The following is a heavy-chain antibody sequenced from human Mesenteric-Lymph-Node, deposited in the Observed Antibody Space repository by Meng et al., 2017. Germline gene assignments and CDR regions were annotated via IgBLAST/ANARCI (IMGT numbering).Heavy chain of an antibody. J-gene: IGHJ4*02. Sequence: QVQLGQSGAEGKNPGAAVKASCKTSGYSFTTYGIHWVRQAPGQSLEWMGWVNAASGNTRYSQKFQDRVTINRDTSASSAYMEVSSLRSEDTAVYYCAKSSLHAGTLYFDSWGQGTLVTVSS. D-gene: IGHD2-21*02. CDR1: GYSFTTYG. V-gene: IGHV1-3*01. CDR2: VNAASGNT. CDR3: AKSSLHAGTLYFDS.